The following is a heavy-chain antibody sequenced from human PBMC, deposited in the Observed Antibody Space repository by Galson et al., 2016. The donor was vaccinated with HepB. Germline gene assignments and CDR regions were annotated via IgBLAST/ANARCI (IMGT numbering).Heavy chain of an antibody. CDR3: AREYSAFEY. D-gene: IGHD5-12*01. V-gene: IGHV4-59*01. CDR1: SGSISTYY. CDR2: IHYSRAT. J-gene: IGHJ4*02. Sequence: SETLSLTCGVSSGSISTYYWHWIRQAPGKGLEWIGFIHYSRATYYNPSLMSRVTMSVDTSKNQFSLRLASVTTADTAVYYCAREYSAFEYWGPGIMVTVSS.